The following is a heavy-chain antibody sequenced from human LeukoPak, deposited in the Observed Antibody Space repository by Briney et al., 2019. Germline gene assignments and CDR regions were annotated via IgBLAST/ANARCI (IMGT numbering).Heavy chain of an antibody. CDR2: VSFDESNK. D-gene: IGHD1-14*01. CDR3: ARDGEPNLYVNYLDY. V-gene: IGHV3-30*04. CDR1: GFTFSSYA. Sequence: GGSLRLSCAASGFTFSSYAIHWVRQAPGKGLEWVAVVSFDESNKYYADSVKGRFTISRDNSKSTLYLQMNSLRVEDTAVYYCARDGEPNLYVNYLDYWGQGTLVTVSS. J-gene: IGHJ4*02.